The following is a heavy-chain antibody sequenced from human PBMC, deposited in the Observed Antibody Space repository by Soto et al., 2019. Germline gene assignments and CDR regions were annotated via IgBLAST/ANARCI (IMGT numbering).Heavy chain of an antibody. Sequence: SVKVSCKASGGTFSSYAISWVRQAPGQGLEWMGGIIPIFGTANYAQKFQGRVTITADESTSTAYMELSSLRSEDTAVYYCAREARAVQLIAARYYYYYGMDVWGQGTTVPVSS. J-gene: IGHJ6*02. CDR1: GGTFSSYA. CDR2: IIPIFGTA. V-gene: IGHV1-69*13. CDR3: AREARAVQLIAARYYYYYGMDV. D-gene: IGHD6-6*01.